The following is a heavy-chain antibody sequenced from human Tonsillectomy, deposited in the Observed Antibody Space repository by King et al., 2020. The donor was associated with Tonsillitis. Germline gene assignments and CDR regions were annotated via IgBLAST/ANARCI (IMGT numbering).Heavy chain of an antibody. J-gene: IGHJ3*02. D-gene: IGHD3-22*01. CDR1: GYTFTTYY. CDR3: ARDAGYYDSRADAFDI. V-gene: IGHV1-46*01. Sequence: VQLVESGAEVKKPGASVKVSCKASGYTFTTYYMHWVRQAPGQGLEWMGIINPSGGSTSYAQKFQGRVTMTRDTSTSTVYMELSSLRSEDTAVYYCARDAGYYDSRADAFDIWGQGTMVTVSS. CDR2: INPSGGST.